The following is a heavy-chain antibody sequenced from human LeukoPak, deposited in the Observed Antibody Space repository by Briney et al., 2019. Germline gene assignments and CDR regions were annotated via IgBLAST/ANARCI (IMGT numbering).Heavy chain of an antibody. CDR3: ARGRDRSKAGDL. D-gene: IGHD5-24*01. Sequence: SETLSLTCAVHGGSCDDYYCSWIRQPPGKGLEWIGGIHPHGIFYYNSSLTSRVTISIDTSKSQFSLRLTSVTAADTAFYYCARGRDRSKAGDLWGQGSLVIVSS. CDR2: IHPHGIF. J-gene: IGHJ5*02. CDR1: GGSCDDYY. V-gene: IGHV4-34*01.